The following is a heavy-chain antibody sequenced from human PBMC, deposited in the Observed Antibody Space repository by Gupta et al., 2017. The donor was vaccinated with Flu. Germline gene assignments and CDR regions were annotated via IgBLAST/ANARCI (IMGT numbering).Heavy chain of an antibody. CDR1: GGSISSPAYY. J-gene: IGHJ4*02. D-gene: IGHD2-15*01. Sequence: QVQLQESGPGLVKPSQTLSLSCTVSGGSISSPAYYWSWIRQHPGKGLEWIGHIYYSGTTYYNPSLMSRLTISVDTSKNQFSLKLRSLNAADSAVYYCARVGCYDRYYFDYWGQGTPVTVPS. CDR3: ARVGCYDRYYFDY. V-gene: IGHV4-31*03. CDR2: IYYSGTT.